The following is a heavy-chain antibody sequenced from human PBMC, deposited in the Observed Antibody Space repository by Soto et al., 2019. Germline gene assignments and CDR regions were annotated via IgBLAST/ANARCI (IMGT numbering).Heavy chain of an antibody. J-gene: IGHJ3*02. D-gene: IGHD1-26*01. CDR2: ISAYNGNT. V-gene: IGHV1-18*01. Sequence: SAEVSCKACSYTFTSSVISWARQAPGQGLEWMGWISAYNGNTNYAQKLQGRVTMTTDTSTSTAYMELRSLRSDDTAMYYCARKWELLAAFDIWGQGTMVTVSS. CDR1: SYTFTSSV. CDR3: ARKWELLAAFDI.